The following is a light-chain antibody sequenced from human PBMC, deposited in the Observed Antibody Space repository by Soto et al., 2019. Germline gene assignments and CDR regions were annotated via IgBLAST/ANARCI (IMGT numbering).Light chain of an antibody. J-gene: IGKJ1*01. Sequence: EIVMTQSPANLSVSPGERATLSCRASQSVSSNLAWYQQKPGQAPRLLIYGASTRATGIPARFSGSGSGTEFTLTISSLQSEDFAVYYGQQYNNWLSWTFGQGTKVEIK. CDR1: QSVSSN. V-gene: IGKV3-15*01. CDR2: GAS. CDR3: QQYNNWLSWT.